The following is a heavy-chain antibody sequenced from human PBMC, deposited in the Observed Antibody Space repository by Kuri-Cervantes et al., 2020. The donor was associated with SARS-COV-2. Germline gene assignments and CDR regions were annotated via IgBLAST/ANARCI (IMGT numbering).Heavy chain of an antibody. D-gene: IGHD4-17*01. CDR3: ATGTTVNRPHWFDP. CDR2: IYYSGST. V-gene: IGHV4-39*01. Sequence: GSLRLSCTVSGGSISSSSYYWGWIRQPPGKGLEWIGSIYYSGSTYYNPSLKSRVTISVDTSKNQFSLKLSSVTAADTAVYYCATGTTVNRPHWFDPWGQGTLVTVSS. CDR1: GGSISSSSYY. J-gene: IGHJ5*02.